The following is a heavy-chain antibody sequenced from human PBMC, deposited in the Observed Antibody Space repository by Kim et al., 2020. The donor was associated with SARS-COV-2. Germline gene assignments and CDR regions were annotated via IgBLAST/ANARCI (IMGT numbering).Heavy chain of an antibody. Sequence: ASVKVSCKASGYTFTSYDINWVRQATGQGLEWMRWMNPNSGNTGYAQKFQGRVTMTRNTSISTAYMELSSLRSEDTAVYYCARSSITMIVVVIPYYYGMDVWGQGTTVTVSS. D-gene: IGHD3-22*01. CDR3: ARSSITMIVVVIPYYYGMDV. CDR1: GYTFTSYD. CDR2: MNPNSGNT. J-gene: IGHJ6*02. V-gene: IGHV1-8*01.